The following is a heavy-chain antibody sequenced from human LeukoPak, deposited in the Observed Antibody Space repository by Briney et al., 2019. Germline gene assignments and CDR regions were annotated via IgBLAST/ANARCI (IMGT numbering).Heavy chain of an antibody. J-gene: IGHJ4*02. V-gene: IGHV1-18*01. CDR2: ISAYNGNT. CDR3: ARLKRFGSYLDY. Sequence: ASVKVSCKVSGYTFSSYGISWVRQAPGQGLEWMGWISAYNGNTNYAQKFQGRVTMTTDTSTSTAYVELRSLRSDDTAVYYCARLKRFGSYLDYWGQGTLVTVSS. CDR1: GYTFSSYG. D-gene: IGHD3-10*01.